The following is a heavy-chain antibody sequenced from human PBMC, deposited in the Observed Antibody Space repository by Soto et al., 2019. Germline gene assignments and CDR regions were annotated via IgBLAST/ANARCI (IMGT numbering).Heavy chain of an antibody. V-gene: IGHV1-2*04. CDR1: GYTFTGYY. CDR2: INPNSGGT. Sequence: QVQLVQSGAEVKKPGASVKVSCKASGYTFTGYYMHWVRQTPGQGLEWMGWINPNSGGTNYAQKFQGWVTMTRDTSISTAYMELSRLRSDDTAVYYCARAEYYDFWSGYAGFDPWGQGTLVTVSS. J-gene: IGHJ5*02. D-gene: IGHD3-3*01. CDR3: ARAEYYDFWSGYAGFDP.